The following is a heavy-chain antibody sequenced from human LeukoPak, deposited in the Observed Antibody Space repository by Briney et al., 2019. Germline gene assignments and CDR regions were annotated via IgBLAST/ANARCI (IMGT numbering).Heavy chain of an antibody. D-gene: IGHD3-10*01. J-gene: IGHJ4*02. CDR1: GFTFSSYS. V-gene: IGHV3-21*01. CDR2: TTSSSSYI. CDR3: ARASASGGHYYFDY. Sequence: GGSLRLSCAAFGFTFSSYSMYWVRQAPGKGLEWVSSTTSSSSYIYYADSVRGRFTISRDNAKNSLYLQMNSLRAEDTAVYYCARASASGGHYYFDYWGQGTLVTVSS.